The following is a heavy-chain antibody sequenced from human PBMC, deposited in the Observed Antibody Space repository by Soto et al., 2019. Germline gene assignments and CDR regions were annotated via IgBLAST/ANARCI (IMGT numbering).Heavy chain of an antibody. V-gene: IGHV1-8*01. CDR1: GYSLIDFD. Sequence: XSVKVSGPASGYSLIDFDSNWLRQAAGQGPEWMGWMNAKSGDTFSAQRLQGKFNMTWDTSLSTAYMEAGSLTSDDAAIYYCARGNPFNYAGFDVWGQGTTVTVSS. D-gene: IGHD3-16*01. J-gene: IGHJ6*02. CDR2: MNAKSGDT. CDR3: ARGNPFNYAGFDV.